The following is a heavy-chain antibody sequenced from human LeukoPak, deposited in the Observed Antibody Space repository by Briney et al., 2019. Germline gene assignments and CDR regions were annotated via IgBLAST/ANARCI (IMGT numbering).Heavy chain of an antibody. V-gene: IGHV1-69*04. D-gene: IGHD7-27*01. CDR1: GGTFSSYA. J-gene: IGHJ6*02. CDR3: ARVASTGEGYYYYGMDV. CDR2: IIPILGIA. Sequence: SVKVSCKASGGTFSSYAISWVRPAPGQGLEWMGRIIPILGIANYAQKFQGRVTITADKSTSTAYMEPSSLRSEDTAVYYCARVASTGEGYYYYGMDVWGQGTTVTVSS.